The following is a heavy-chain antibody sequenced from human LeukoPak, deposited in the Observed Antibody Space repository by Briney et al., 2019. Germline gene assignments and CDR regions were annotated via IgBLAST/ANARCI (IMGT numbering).Heavy chain of an antibody. Sequence: PGGSLRLSCAASGFTFSSYAMHWVRQAPGKGLEWVAVISYDGSNKYYADSVKGRFTISRDNSKNTLYLQMNSLRAEDTAVYYCARENDPPIMDDSSGWEYYFDYWGQGTLVTVSS. D-gene: IGHD6-19*01. CDR1: GFTFSSYA. CDR3: ARENDPPIMDDSSGWEYYFDY. J-gene: IGHJ4*02. CDR2: ISYDGSNK. V-gene: IGHV3-30-3*01.